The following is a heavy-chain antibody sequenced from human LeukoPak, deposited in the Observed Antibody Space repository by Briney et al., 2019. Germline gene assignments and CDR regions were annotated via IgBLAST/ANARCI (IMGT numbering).Heavy chain of an antibody. J-gene: IGHJ6*02. CDR1: GYSFTSYW. V-gene: IGHV5-10-1*01. CDR3: ARLPPHYDSSGMGYYYYGMDV. CDR2: IDPSDSYT. Sequence: GESLKISCKGSGYSFTSYWISWVRQMPGKGLEWMARIDPSDSYTNYSPSFQGHVTISADKSISTAYLQWSSLKASDTAMYYCARLPPHYDSSGMGYYYYGMDVWGQGTTVTVSS. D-gene: IGHD3-22*01.